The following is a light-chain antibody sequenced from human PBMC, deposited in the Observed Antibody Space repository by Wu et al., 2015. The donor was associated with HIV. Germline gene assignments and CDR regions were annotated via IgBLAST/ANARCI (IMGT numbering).Light chain of an antibody. CDR3: QQYNSSPLT. CDR2: KAS. V-gene: IGKV1-5*03. J-gene: IGKJ4*01. Sequence: DIQMTQSPSTLSASVGDRVTITCRTSQSINSWLAWYQQKPGKAPTLLIYKASSFRKWVPSRFSGSGYGTEFTLTISSLQPDDFATYYCQQYNSSPLTFGGGTKVEIK. CDR1: QSINSW.